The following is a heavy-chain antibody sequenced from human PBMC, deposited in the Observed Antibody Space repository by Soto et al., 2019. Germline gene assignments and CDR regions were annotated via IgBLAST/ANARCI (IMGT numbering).Heavy chain of an antibody. D-gene: IGHD3-22*01. Sequence: QVQLVQSGAEVKKPGSSVKVSCKASGGTFSSYAISWVRQAPGQGLEWMGGIIPIFGTANYAQKFQGRVTITADESTSTDYMELSSLRSEDTAVYYCAREARGYYDSSGYPSGAFDIWGQGTMVTVSS. CDR1: GGTFSSYA. CDR2: IIPIFGTA. CDR3: AREARGYYDSSGYPSGAFDI. J-gene: IGHJ3*02. V-gene: IGHV1-69*01.